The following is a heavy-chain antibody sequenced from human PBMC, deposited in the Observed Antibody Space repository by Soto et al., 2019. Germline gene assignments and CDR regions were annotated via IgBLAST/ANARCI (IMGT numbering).Heavy chain of an antibody. D-gene: IGHD2-15*01. V-gene: IGHV3-15*01. CDR2: IKSKTDGGTT. CDR3: TPDEGLLRPDY. J-gene: IGHJ4*02. Sequence: EVQLVESGGGLVKPGGSLRLSCSASGFPFSNAWMSWVRQAPGKGLEWVGRIKSKTDGGTTDYAAPVKDRFTISRDDSKNTLYLQMNSLKAEDTAVEYCTPDEGLLRPDYWGQGTLVTVSS. CDR1: GFPFSNAW.